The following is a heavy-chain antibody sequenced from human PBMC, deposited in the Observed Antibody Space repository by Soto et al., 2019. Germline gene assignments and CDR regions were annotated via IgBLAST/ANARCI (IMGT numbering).Heavy chain of an antibody. CDR2: ISGSGGST. J-gene: IGHJ1*01. CDR3: VAGRPFQH. Sequence: EVQLLESGGGLVQPGGSLRLSCAASGFTFSSYAMSWVRQAPGKGLEWVSAISGSGGSTYYADSVKGRFTISRDNSKNTLYLHMNSLRAGDTSLYYCVAGRPFQHWGQGTLVNVSS. D-gene: IGHD6-19*01. CDR1: GFTFSSYA. V-gene: IGHV3-23*01.